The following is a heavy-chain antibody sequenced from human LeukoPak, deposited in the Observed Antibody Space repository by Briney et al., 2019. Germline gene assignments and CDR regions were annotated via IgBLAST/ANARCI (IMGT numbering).Heavy chain of an antibody. CDR1: GGSISSYY. V-gene: IGHV4-4*07. J-gene: IGHJ5*02. D-gene: IGHD3-9*01. CDR2: IYTSGST. CDR3: ARTHFDSLGWFDP. Sequence: SETLSLTCTVSGGSISSYYWSWIRQPAGKGLEWIGLIYTSGSTNYNPSLKSRVTMSVDTSKNQFSLNLTSVTAADTALYFCARTHFDSLGWFDPWGQGIQVIVSS.